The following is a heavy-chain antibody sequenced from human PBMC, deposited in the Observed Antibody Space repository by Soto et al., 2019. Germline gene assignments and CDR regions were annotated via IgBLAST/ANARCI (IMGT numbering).Heavy chain of an antibody. CDR2: MNPNSGNT. D-gene: IGHD1-26*01. Sequence: ASVKVSCKASGYTFTSYDINWVRQATGQGLEWMGWMNPNSGNTGYAQKFQGRVTMTRNTSISTAYMELSSLRSEDTAVYYCARGFRLVGPPNPWGQGTLVTVSS. CDR3: ARGFRLVGPPNP. J-gene: IGHJ5*02. V-gene: IGHV1-8*01. CDR1: GYTFTSYD.